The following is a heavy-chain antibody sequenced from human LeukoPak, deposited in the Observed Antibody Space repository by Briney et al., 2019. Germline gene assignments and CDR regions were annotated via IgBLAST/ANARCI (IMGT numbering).Heavy chain of an antibody. V-gene: IGHV1-46*01. J-gene: IGHJ4*02. CDR3: ARDLAAYSGSPWYYFDY. Sequence: GASVKVSCEASGYTFTSYYMHWVRPAPGQGLEWMGIINPSGGSTSYAQKFQGRVTMTRDTSTSTVYMELSSLRSEDTAVYYCARDLAAYSGSPWYYFDYWGQGTLVTVSS. CDR2: INPSGGST. D-gene: IGHD1-26*01. CDR1: GYTFTSYY.